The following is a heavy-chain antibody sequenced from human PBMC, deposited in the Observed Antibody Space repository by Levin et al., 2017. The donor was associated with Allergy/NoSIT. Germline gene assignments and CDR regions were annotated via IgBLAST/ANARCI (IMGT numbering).Heavy chain of an antibody. D-gene: IGHD1-20*01. J-gene: IGHJ4*02. V-gene: IGHV3-11*01. CDR3: AREGNWPHYYFDS. Sequence: GGSLRLSCAASGFTFSDHYMSWIRQVPGKGLEWISYISHSGTSIYYSDSVKGRFTISRDNAKNALFLQMNSLRDEDTAVYYCAREGNWPHYYFDSWGQGTLVTVSS. CDR2: ISHSGTSI. CDR1: GFTFSDHY.